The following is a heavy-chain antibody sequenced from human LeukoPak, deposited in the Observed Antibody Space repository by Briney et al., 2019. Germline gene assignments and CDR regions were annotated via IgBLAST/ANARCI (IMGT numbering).Heavy chain of an antibody. CDR3: ARAGGGYNPFLY. CDR2: ISYSGTT. D-gene: IGHD5-24*01. V-gene: IGHV4-38-2*02. J-gene: IGHJ4*02. CDR1: GYSISSGYY. Sequence: SETLSLTCTVSGYSISSGYYWGWIRQPPGKGLEWIGYISYSGTTNYNPSLKSRVTISVDMSKSQFSLKLNSVTAADTAMYYCARAGGGYNPFLYWGQGTLVTVSS.